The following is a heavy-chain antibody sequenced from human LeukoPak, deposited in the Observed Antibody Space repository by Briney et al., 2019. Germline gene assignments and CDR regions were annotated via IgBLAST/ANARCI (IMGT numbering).Heavy chain of an antibody. CDR2: IYYSGST. Sequence: SETLSHTCTVSGGSISSSSYYWGWIRQPPGKGLEWIGSIYYSGSTYYNPSLKSRVTISVDTSKNQFSLKLSSVTAADTAVYYCASLNGGQQLAIWGQGTLVTVSS. V-gene: IGHV4-39*01. J-gene: IGHJ4*02. D-gene: IGHD6-13*01. CDR3: ASLNGGQQLAI. CDR1: GGSISSSSYY.